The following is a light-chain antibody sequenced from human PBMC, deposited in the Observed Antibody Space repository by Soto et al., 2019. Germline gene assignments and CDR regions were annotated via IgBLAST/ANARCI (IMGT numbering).Light chain of an antibody. J-gene: IGKJ4*01. Sequence: DIQMTQSPSSLSASVGDRVTITCQASQDISNYLNWYQQKPGKAPKLLIYDASNLETGVPSRFSGSGSGTDFTFTISSLQPEDIATYYCQQYDNLPFFGGGTKVDIK. CDR3: QQYDNLPF. CDR2: DAS. CDR1: QDISNY. V-gene: IGKV1-33*01.